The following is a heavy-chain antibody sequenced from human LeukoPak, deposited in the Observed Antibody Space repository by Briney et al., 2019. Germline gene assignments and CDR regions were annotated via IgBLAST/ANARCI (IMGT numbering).Heavy chain of an antibody. CDR3: AKGRVDTAMVSTIDY. CDR2: IRQDGSEK. Sequence: GGSLRLSCAASGFTFSSYWMSWVRQAPGKGLEWVANIRQDGSEKFYVDSVKGRFTISRDNSKNSLYLQMNSLRTEDTALYYCAKGRVDTAMVSTIDYWGQGTLVTVSS. CDR1: GFTFSSYW. D-gene: IGHD5-18*01. J-gene: IGHJ4*02. V-gene: IGHV3-7*03.